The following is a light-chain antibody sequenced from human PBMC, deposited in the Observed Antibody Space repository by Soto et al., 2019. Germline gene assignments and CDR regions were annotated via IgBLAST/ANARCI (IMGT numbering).Light chain of an antibody. CDR2: DVN. Sequence: QSALTQPPSASGSPGQSVTISCTGTSSDVGGYNYVSWYQQHPGKAPQVLIYDVNKRPSGVPDRFSGSKSGNTASLTVSGLQAEDVADYYCSSHAGSHNPFVFGNGTKLTVL. CDR1: SSDVGGYNY. J-gene: IGLJ1*01. V-gene: IGLV2-8*01. CDR3: SSHAGSHNPFV.